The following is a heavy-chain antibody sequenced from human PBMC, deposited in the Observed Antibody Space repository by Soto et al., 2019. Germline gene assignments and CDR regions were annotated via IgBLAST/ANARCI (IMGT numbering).Heavy chain of an antibody. J-gene: IGHJ3*02. D-gene: IGHD6-19*01. CDR2: IYWDDDK. Sequence: QITLKESGPTLVKPTQTLTLTCTFSGFSLSTSGVGVGWIRQPPGKALEWLAVIYWDDDKRYSPSLKSRLAITXXPXQXXVVLTMTNMDPVDTATYFCAHSPGGILVAGRPFHIWGQGTMVTVSS. CDR3: AHSPGGILVAGRPFHI. V-gene: IGHV2-5*02. CDR1: GFSLSTSGVG.